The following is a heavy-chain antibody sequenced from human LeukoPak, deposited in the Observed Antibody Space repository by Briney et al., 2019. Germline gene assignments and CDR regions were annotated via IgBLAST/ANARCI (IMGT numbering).Heavy chain of an antibody. Sequence: SETLSLTCTVSGGSISSYYWSWIRQPPGKGLEWIGYIYYSGSTNYNPSLKSRVTISVDTSKNQFSLKLSSVTAADTAVYYCARVPPYGSDQYYFDYWGQGTLVTVSS. D-gene: IGHD3-10*01. CDR1: GGSISSYY. CDR2: IYYSGST. CDR3: ARVPPYGSDQYYFDY. V-gene: IGHV4-59*01. J-gene: IGHJ4*02.